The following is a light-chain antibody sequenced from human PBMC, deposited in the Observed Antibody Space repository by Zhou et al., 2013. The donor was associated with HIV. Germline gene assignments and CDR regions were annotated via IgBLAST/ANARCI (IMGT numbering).Light chain of an antibody. CDR3: QQYYSISYS. V-gene: IGKV1-NL1*01. CDR2: AAS. J-gene: IGKJ2*03. CDR1: QSISRY. Sequence: DIQMTQSPSSLSASVGDRVTITCRASQSISRYLVWYQQKPGKAPELLIYAASTLESGVPSRFSGSGSGTDYTLTISSLQPDDFATYYCQQYYSISYSFGQGTKLEIK.